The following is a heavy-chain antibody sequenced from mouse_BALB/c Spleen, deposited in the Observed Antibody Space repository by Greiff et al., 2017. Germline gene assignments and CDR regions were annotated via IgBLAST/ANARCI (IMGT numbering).Heavy chain of an antibody. D-gene: IGHD2-12*01. CDR1: GYAFTNYL. J-gene: IGHJ4*01. CDR3: ARCYSYAMDY. Sequence: QVQLQQSGAELVRPGTSVKVSCKASGYAFTNYLIAWVKQRPGQGLEWIGVINPGSGGTNYNEKFKGKATLTADKSSSTAYMQLSSLTSDDSAVYFCARCYSYAMDYWGQGTSVTVSS. CDR2: INPGSGGT. V-gene: IGHV1-54*01.